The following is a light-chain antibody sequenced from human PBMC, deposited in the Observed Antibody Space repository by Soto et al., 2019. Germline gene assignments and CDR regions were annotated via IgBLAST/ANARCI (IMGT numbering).Light chain of an antibody. V-gene: IGLV2-8*01. Sequence: HSALTQPPSASGSPGQSVTISCTGTSSDVGAYNYVSWYQQYPGKAPKLMIYEVNQRPSGVPDRFSGSKSGKTASLTVSGLQPEDEADYHCPSYAGSNIWVFGGGTKLTVL. CDR2: EVN. CDR1: SSDVGAYNY. J-gene: IGLJ3*02. CDR3: PSYAGSNIWV.